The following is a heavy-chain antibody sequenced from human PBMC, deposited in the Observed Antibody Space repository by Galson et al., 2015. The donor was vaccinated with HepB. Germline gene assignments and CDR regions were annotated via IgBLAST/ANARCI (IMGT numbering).Heavy chain of an antibody. V-gene: IGHV3-53*01. D-gene: IGHD3-16*01. CDR2: IYSGGST. J-gene: IGHJ4*02. CDR3: ARGASDGGPFDY. Sequence: SLRLSCAASGLTVSINCFSWVRQAPGKGLECVSLIYSGGSTHYAESVKGRFTISRDNSKDTLYLQMNSLRAEDTAVYYCARGASDGGPFDYWGQGALVTVSS. CDR1: GLTVSINC.